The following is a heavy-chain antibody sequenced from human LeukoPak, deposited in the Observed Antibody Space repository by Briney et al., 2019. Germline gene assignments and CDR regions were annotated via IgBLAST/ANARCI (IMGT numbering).Heavy chain of an antibody. CDR2: INPNSGGT. CDR1: GYTFTGYY. CDR3: ARAMTTKFPIDY. J-gene: IGHJ4*02. D-gene: IGHD4-17*01. Sequence: ASVKVSCKASGYTFTGYYMHWVRQAPGQGLEWMGWINPNSGGTNYAQKFQGRATMTRDTSISTAYMELSRLRSDDTAVYYCARAMTTKFPIDYWGQGTLVTVSS. V-gene: IGHV1-2*02.